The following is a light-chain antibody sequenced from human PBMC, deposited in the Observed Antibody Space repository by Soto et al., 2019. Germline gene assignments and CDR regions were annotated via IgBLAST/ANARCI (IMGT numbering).Light chain of an antibody. V-gene: IGKV2-28*01. CDR2: LGS. CDR1: QSLLHSNGYNY. CDR3: MQALQTPPYT. J-gene: IGKJ2*01. Sequence: DIVMTQSPLSLPVTPGEPASISCRSSQSLLHSNGYNYLDWYLQKPGQSPQLLIYLGSNRASGVAVRFSGSGSGTDFTLKISRVEAEDVGVYYCMQALQTPPYTFGQGTKLEIK.